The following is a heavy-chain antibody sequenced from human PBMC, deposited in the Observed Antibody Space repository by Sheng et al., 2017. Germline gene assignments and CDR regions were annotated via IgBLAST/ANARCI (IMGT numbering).Heavy chain of an antibody. CDR3: ARGSRGADY. D-gene: IGHD1-26*01. CDR1: GGSISSYY. J-gene: IGHJ4*02. Sequence: QVQLQESGPGLVKPSETLSLTCTVSGGSISSYYWSWIRQPPGKGLEWIGYIYYSGSTNYNPSLKSRVTISVDTSKNQFSLKLSSVTAADTAVYYCARGSRGADYWGQGTLVTVSS. CDR2: IYYSGST. V-gene: IGHV4-59*01.